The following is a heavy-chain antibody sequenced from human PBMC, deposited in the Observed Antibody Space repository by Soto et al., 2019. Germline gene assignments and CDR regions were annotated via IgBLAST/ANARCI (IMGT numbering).Heavy chain of an antibody. CDR1: GYTFTSYA. J-gene: IGHJ6*04. D-gene: IGHD3-22*01. CDR3: ARELRVIYYYGRDF. CDR2: INAGNGNT. V-gene: IGHV1-3*01. Sequence: VQLVQSGAEVKKPGASVKVSCKASGYTFTSYAMHWVRQAPGQRLEWMGWINAGNGNTKYSQKFQGRVTITRDTSASTAYRELSRLRCEDTAVYSCARELRVIYYYGRDFWGKATTVTVSS.